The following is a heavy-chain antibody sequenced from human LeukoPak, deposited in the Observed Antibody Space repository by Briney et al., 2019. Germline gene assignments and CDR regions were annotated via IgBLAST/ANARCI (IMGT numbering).Heavy chain of an antibody. D-gene: IGHD2-2*01. J-gene: IGHJ4*02. CDR2: ISGSGGST. Sequence: GGTLRLSCAASGFTFSSYGMSWVRQAPGKGLEWVSAISGSGGSTYYADSVKGRFTISRDNSKNTLYLQMNSLRAEDTAVYYCARWGVVDHFDYWGQGTLVTVSS. CDR3: ARWGVVDHFDY. CDR1: GFTFSSYG. V-gene: IGHV3-23*01.